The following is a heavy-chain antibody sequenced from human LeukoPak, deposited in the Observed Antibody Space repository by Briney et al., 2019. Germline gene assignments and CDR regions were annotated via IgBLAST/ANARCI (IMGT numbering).Heavy chain of an antibody. CDR3: ARLEFGGLYT. CDR1: GYRFTSYW. V-gene: IGHV5-51*01. Sequence: PGESLKISCKGSGYRFTSYWIGWVRQMPGKGLEWMGIIDPGDSNTRYSPPFQGQVTFSADKSISTAYLRWSSLKASDTAMYYCARLEFGGLYTWGQGTLVTVSS. CDR2: IDPGDSNT. D-gene: IGHD3-10*01. J-gene: IGHJ5*02.